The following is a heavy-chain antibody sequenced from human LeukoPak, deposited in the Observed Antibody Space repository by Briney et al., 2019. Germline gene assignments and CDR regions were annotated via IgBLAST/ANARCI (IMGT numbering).Heavy chain of an antibody. CDR1: GFTFDDYA. V-gene: IGHV3-9*01. J-gene: IGHJ4*02. CDR2: ISWNSGSI. CDR3: AKDLTTLYSSGSSDH. Sequence: GGSLRLSCAASGFTFDDYAMHWVRQAPGKGLEWVSGISWNSGSIGYADSVKGRFTISRDNSKNTLYLQMNSLRAEDTAVYYCAKDLTTLYSSGSSDHWGQGTLVTVSS. D-gene: IGHD6-19*01.